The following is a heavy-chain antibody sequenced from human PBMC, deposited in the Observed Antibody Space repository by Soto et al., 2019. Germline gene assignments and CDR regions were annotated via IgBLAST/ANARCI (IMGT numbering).Heavy chain of an antibody. CDR2: ISGSGGST. CDR3: AKEPNYGDYVGYFDL. Sequence: AAESLKISCAASGFTFSSYAMSWVRQAPGKGLEWVSAISGSGGSTYYADSVKGRFTISRDNSKNTLYLQMNSLRAEDTAVYYCAKEPNYGDYVGYFDLWGRGTLVTVSS. V-gene: IGHV3-23*01. J-gene: IGHJ2*01. CDR1: GFTFSSYA. D-gene: IGHD4-17*01.